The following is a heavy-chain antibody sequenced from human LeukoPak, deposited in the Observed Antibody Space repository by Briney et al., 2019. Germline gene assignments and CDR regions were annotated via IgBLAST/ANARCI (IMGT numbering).Heavy chain of an antibody. CDR3: SRDHPGSNSLDY. J-gene: IGHJ4*02. V-gene: IGHV3-74*01. CDR2: LKTDGSRT. CDR1: GFTFKNYW. Sequence: PGGSLRLSCAASGFTFKNYWMHWVRHAPGKGLEWVSRLKTDGSRTNYADSVKGRFTISRDNTKNMVYLQINSLRDEDTAVYYCSRDHPGSNSLDYWGQGTLVTVTS. D-gene: IGHD4-11*01.